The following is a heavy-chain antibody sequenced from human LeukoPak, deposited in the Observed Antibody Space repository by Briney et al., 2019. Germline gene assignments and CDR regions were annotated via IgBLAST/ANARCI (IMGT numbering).Heavy chain of an antibody. D-gene: IGHD5-18*01. V-gene: IGHV3-74*01. CDR2: INGDGSST. CDR3: ARGYGYGNDY. CDR1: GFTFSSYW. Sequence: GGSLRLSCAASGFTFSSYWMYWVRQPPGKGLVWVSQINGDGSSTSYADSVKGRLTISRDNAKSTLYLQMNSLRAEDTAVYYCARGYGYGNDYWGQGTLVTVSS. J-gene: IGHJ4*02.